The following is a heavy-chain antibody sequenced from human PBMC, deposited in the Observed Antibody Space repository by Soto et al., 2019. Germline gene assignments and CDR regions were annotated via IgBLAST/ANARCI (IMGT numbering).Heavy chain of an antibody. Sequence: QITLKEAGPTLVKPTQTLTLTCTFSGFSLSTSGVGVGWIRQPPGKALEWLALIYWDDDKRYSPSLKRRLTIAKNISKTQVVLTMTNMDPGDTATYCCAHRRLGAAPFYYYGMDVSGQVPTGTVSS. D-gene: IGHD6-13*01. CDR3: AHRRLGAAPFYYYGMDV. J-gene: IGHJ6*02. CDR2: IYWDDDK. CDR1: GFSLSTSGVG. V-gene: IGHV2-5*02.